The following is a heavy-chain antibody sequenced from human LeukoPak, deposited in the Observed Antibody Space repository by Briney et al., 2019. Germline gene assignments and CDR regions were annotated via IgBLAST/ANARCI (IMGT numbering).Heavy chain of an antibody. CDR1: GYTFTFNY. D-gene: IGHD2-15*01. J-gene: IGHJ4*02. V-gene: IGHV1-2*02. CDR3: TRGSGTSWFDL. Sequence: GASVKVSCKASGYTFTFNYIHWVRQAPGQGLEWMGWMNPKTGDTTYAQKLQGRVTMTRDTSISTAYMEVTSLTYDDTAVYYCTRGSGTSWFDLWGQGTLVTVSS. CDR2: MNPKTGDT.